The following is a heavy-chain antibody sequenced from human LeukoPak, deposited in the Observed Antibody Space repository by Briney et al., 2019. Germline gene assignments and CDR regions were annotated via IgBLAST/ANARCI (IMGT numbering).Heavy chain of an antibody. CDR1: GFTFGNYA. V-gene: IGHV3-23*01. J-gene: IGHJ4*02. Sequence: GGSLRLSCVASGFTFGNYAMSWVHQAPGKGLEWVLGISASGGSTFYADSVKGRFTVSRDNTKNTLYLQMSSLRAEDTAVYFCAQVSASYYVDYFDYWGQGTLVTVSS. CDR3: AQVSASYYVDYFDY. CDR2: ISASGGST. D-gene: IGHD1-26*01.